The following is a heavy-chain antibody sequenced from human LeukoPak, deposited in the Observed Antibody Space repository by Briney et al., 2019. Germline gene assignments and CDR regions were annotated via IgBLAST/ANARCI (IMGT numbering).Heavy chain of an antibody. CDR2: IYYSGST. Sequence: PSQTLSLTCTVSGGSISSGDYYWSWIRQPPGKGLEWIGSIYYSGSTYYNPSLKSRVTISVDTSKNQFSLKLSSVTAADTAVYYCAREVRGVMADLNAFDIWGQGTMVTVSS. D-gene: IGHD3-10*01. V-gene: IGHV4-30-4*01. J-gene: IGHJ3*02. CDR3: AREVRGVMADLNAFDI. CDR1: GGSISSGDYY.